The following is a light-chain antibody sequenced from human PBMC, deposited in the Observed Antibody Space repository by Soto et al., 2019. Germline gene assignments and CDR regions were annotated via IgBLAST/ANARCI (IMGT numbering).Light chain of an antibody. V-gene: IGLV2-14*01. CDR3: VSYTSRSTYV. J-gene: IGLJ1*01. CDR1: SSDVGGYIW. CDR2: DVY. Sequence: QSVLTQPASLSGSPGQPITISCTGTSSDVGGYIWVSWYQHHPGKAPKLVIYDVYQRPSGVSSRFSGSKSGNTAFLTISGLQAEDEADYYCVSYTSRSTYVFGSGTKVTVL.